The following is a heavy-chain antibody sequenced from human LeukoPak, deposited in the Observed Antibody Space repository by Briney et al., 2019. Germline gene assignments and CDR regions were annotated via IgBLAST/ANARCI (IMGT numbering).Heavy chain of an antibody. CDR3: ARAYSRDDYHYVEY. D-gene: IGHD5-24*01. V-gene: IGHV3-7*04. J-gene: IGHJ4*02. CDR1: GFTFSSYW. Sequence: GGSLRLSCAASGFTFSSYWMSWVRQAPGKGLEWVANIKQDGSDKYYVDSVKGRFTISRDNAKNSLYLQMNSLRAEDTAVYYCARAYSRDDYHYVEYWGRGTLVTVSS. CDR2: IKQDGSDK.